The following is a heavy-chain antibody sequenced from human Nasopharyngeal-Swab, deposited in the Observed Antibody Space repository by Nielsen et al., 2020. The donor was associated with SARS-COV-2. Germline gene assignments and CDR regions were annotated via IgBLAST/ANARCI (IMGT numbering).Heavy chain of an antibody. CDR2: ISSSSSYI. CDR1: GFTFSSYS. CDR3: ARGGSWSYYNLGY. Sequence: GGSLRLSCAASGFTFSSYSMNWVRQAPGKGLEWVSSISSSSSYIYYADSVKGRFTISRDNAKNSLYLQMNSLRAEDTAVYYCARGGSWSYYNLGYWGQGTLVTVSS. D-gene: IGHD3-10*01. V-gene: IGHV3-21*01. J-gene: IGHJ4*02.